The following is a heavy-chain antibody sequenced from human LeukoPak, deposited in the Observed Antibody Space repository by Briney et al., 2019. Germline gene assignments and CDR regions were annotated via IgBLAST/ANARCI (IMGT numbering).Heavy chain of an antibody. Sequence: PGRSPRLSCAASGFIFSNYAMHWVRQAPGKGLEWGALISSDGSKTYHADSVKGRFSISRDNSKNTLYLQLNSLRAEDTSVYYCARDSTYWYDSGSSGPHYFDYWGQGTLVTVSS. J-gene: IGHJ4*02. D-gene: IGHD3-10*01. CDR2: ISSDGSKT. V-gene: IGHV3-30*01. CDR3: ARDSTYWYDSGSSGPHYFDY. CDR1: GFIFSNYA.